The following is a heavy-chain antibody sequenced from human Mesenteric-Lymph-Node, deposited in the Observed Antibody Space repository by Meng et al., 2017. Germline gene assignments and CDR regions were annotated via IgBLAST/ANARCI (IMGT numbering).Heavy chain of an antibody. D-gene: IGHD1-26*01. CDR2: ISASTGNP. CDR1: GYTFTTYS. CDR3: ARDIRSGSYDY. J-gene: IGHJ4*02. Sequence: QVQVVQSGSVLKEPGASVKVFCKASGYTFTTYSMNWVRQAPGQGLEWMGYISASTGNPTYAQGFAGRFVFSWDTSVTTAYLQISSLRAADSAVYYCARDIRSGSYDYWGQGTLVTVSS. V-gene: IGHV7-4-1*02.